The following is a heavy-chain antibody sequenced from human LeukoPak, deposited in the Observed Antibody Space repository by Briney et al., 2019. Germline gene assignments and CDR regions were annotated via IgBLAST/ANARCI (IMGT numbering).Heavy chain of an antibody. CDR3: AKGGYSGHEFDF. D-gene: IGHD5-12*01. V-gene: IGHV3-66*01. J-gene: IGHJ5*01. Sequence: GGSLRLSCAASGFIVSDNYMSWVRQAPGKGLEWLSVIYGGNSTYYAVSVKGRFTISRDTSKNTLYLQMNSLTVEDTAVYYCAKGGYSGHEFDFWGQGALVTVSS. CDR2: IYGGNST. CDR1: GFIVSDNY.